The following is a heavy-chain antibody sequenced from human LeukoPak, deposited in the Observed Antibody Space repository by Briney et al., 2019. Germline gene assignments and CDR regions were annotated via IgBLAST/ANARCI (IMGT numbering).Heavy chain of an antibody. D-gene: IGHD2-2*01. J-gene: IGHJ5*02. CDR2: IYYSGST. V-gene: IGHV4-59*01. CDR1: GGSTSSYY. Sequence: SETLSLTCTVSGGSTSSYYWSWIRQPPGKGLEWIGYIYYSGSTNYNPSLKSRVTISVDTSKNQFSLKLSSVTAADTAVYYCARWAGERDCSSTSCPRNWFDPWGQGTLVTVSS. CDR3: ARWAGERDCSSTSCPRNWFDP.